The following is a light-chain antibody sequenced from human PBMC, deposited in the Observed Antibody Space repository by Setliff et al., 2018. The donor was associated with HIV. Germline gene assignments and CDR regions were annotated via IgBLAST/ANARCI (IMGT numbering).Light chain of an antibody. CDR1: SSDIGRYNL. CDR2: EVN. J-gene: IGLJ1*01. V-gene: IGLV2-23*02. CDR3: CSYTCVSSLFV. Sequence: QSALTQPAYESGSPGQSITISCTGTSSDIGRYNLVSWYQQHPDQAPKLILYEVNKGHSGISYRFSSSKSGNTSSLAISELQAEDGADYCCCSYTCVSSLFVFGTGTKVT.